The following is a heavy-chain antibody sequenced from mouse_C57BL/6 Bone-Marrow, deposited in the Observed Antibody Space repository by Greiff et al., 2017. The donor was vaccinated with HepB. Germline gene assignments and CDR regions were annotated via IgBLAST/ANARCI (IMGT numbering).Heavy chain of an antibody. Sequence: VQLQQSGAELARPGASVKLSCKASGYTFTSYGISWVKQRTGQGLEWIGEIYPRSGNTYYNEKFKGKATLTADKSSSTAYMELRSLTSEDSAVYFCARNGSSYWYFDDWGTGTTVTVSS. CDR1: GYTFTSYG. J-gene: IGHJ1*03. D-gene: IGHD1-1*01. V-gene: IGHV1-81*01. CDR2: IYPRSGNT. CDR3: ARNGSSYWYFDD.